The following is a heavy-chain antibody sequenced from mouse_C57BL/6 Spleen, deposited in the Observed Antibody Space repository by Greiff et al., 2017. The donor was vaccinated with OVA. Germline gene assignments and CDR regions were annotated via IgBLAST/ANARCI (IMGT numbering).Heavy chain of an antibody. CDR1: GYSITSGYY. CDR3: ARDYDYYFDY. J-gene: IGHJ2*01. CDR2: ISYDGSN. D-gene: IGHD2-4*01. V-gene: IGHV3-6*01. Sequence: EVKLQESGPGLVKPSQSLSLTCSVTGYSITSGYYWNWIRQFPGNKLEWMGYISYDGSNNYNPSLTNRISITRDTSKNQFFLKLNSVTTEDTATYYCARDYDYYFDYWGQGTTLTVSS.